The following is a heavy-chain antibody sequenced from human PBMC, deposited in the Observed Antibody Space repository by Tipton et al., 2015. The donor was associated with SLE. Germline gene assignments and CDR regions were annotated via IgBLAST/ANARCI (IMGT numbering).Heavy chain of an antibody. V-gene: IGHV4-31*03. Sequence: TLSLTCSVSGGSISSGDYYWTWIRQRPGQGLEWVAYISYSGSTYYNPSLKSRVTISADTSENQFSLRLSSVTAADTAVYYCARDFGLGVVASGNFFDLWGRGTLVTVSS. J-gene: IGHJ2*01. D-gene: IGHD3-16*01. CDR1: GGSISSGDYY. CDR2: ISYSGST. CDR3: ARDFGLGVVASGNFFDL.